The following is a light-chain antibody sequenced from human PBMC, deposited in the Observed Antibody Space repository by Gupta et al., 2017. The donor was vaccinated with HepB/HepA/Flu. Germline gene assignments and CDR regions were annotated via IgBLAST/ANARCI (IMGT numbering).Light chain of an antibody. J-gene: IGLJ3*02. CDR1: SGGIVSNY. CDR2: EDS. CDR3: QSYDTNNWV. V-gene: IGLV6-57*03. Sequence: NFMLTQPHSVSESPGKTVTISCTRSSGGIVSNYVQWYQQRPGSAPTILMYEDSQRPSGVPDRFAASVEYSSNSASLTISGLKTEDEADYYCQSYDTNNWVFGGGTKLTVL.